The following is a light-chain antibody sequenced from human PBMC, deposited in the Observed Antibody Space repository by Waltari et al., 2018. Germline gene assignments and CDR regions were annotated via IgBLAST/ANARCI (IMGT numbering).Light chain of an antibody. J-gene: IGLJ2*01. CDR2: DVS. V-gene: IGLV2-14*03. CDR3: SSYRTTTTRL. CDR1: SRDVGGSNY. Sequence: QSALTQPDSVSGSPGQSITISCTGTSRDVGGSNYVPWYQQHPGKAPKLIIFDVSERPSGVSTRFSGSKSGNTASLTISGLQAEDEADYYCSSYRTTTTRLFGGGTKVTVL.